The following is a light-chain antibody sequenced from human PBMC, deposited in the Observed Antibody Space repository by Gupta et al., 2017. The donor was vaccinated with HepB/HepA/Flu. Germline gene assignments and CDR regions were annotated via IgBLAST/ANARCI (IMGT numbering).Light chain of an antibody. CDR3: QVWDNTDDHVV. V-gene: IGLV3-21*03. CDR2: DNI. J-gene: IGLJ2*01. CDR1: NIGSKS. Sequence: SYVLTQPPSVSVAPGKTARITCGGNNIGSKSVHWYQQKPDQAPLLVVYDNIERPSGIPERFSGSNSGNAATLTISSVEAGDEADFYCQVWDNTDDHVVFGGGTKLTVL.